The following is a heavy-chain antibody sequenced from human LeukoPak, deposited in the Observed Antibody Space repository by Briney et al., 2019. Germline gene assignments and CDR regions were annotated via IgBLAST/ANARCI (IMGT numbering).Heavy chain of an antibody. J-gene: IGHJ6*03. CDR2: ISSSSSYI. D-gene: IGHD3-22*01. Sequence: GGSLRLSCAASGFTFSSYSVNWVRQAPGKGLEWVSSISSSSSYIYYADSMKGRFTISRDNAKNSLYLQMNSLRAEDTAVYYCASGLGDDSSGYYYYYYYMDVWGKGTTVTVSS. V-gene: IGHV3-21*01. CDR1: GFTFSSYS. CDR3: ASGLGDDSSGYYYYYYYMDV.